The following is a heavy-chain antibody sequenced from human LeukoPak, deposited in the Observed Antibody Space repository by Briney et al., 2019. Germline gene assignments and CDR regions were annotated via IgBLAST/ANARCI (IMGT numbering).Heavy chain of an antibody. CDR3: VRVQADAFDI. V-gene: IGHV4-59*01. CDR2: IYYSGST. Sequence: PSETLSLTCTVSGGSISSYYWSWIRQPPGKGLEWIGYIYYSGSTNYNPSLKSRVTISVDTSKNQFSLKLSSVTAADTAVYYCVRVQADAFDIWGQGTMVTVSS. CDR1: GGSISSYY. J-gene: IGHJ3*02.